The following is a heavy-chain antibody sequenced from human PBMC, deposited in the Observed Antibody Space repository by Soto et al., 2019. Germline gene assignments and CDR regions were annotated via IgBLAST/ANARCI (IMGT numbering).Heavy chain of an antibody. D-gene: IGHD6-13*01. J-gene: IGHJ5*02. V-gene: IGHV4-59*01. CDR3: ARDGHSSSWYWFDP. CDR2: IYYSGST. CDR1: GGSISSYY. Sequence: PSETLSLTCPVSGGSISSYYLSWIRQPPGKGLEWIGYIYYSGSTNYNPSLKSRVTISVDTSKNQFSLKLSSVTAADTAVYYCARDGHSSSWYWFDPWGQGTLVTVSS.